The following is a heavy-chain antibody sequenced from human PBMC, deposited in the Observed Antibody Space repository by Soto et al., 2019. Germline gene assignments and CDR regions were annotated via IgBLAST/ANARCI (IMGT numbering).Heavy chain of an antibody. CDR2: IYYSGST. CDR1: GGSVSSGSYY. J-gene: IGHJ4*02. Sequence: SETLSLTCTVSGGSVSSGSYYWSWIRQPPGKGLEWIGYIYYSGSTNYNPSLKSRVTISVDTSKNQFSLKLSSVTAADTAVYYCAKQQMGVIRALDYWGQGTLVTVSS. V-gene: IGHV4-61*01. D-gene: IGHD1-26*01. CDR3: AKQQMGVIRALDY.